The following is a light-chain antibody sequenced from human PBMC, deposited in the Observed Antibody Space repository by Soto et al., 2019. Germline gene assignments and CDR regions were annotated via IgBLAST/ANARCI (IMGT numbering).Light chain of an antibody. J-gene: IGLJ1*01. CDR3: SSYTSSNTLGV. CDR2: EVS. CDR1: TSDVFYYNS. V-gene: IGLV2-14*01. Sequence: QSLLAHPASVSGSPGQSLTISCSGSTSDVFYYNSVAWYQLHPDKAPKLVVYEVSNRASGASNRFSGSKSGNTASLTISGLQPEDEATYYCSSYTSSNTLGVFGTGTKVTVL.